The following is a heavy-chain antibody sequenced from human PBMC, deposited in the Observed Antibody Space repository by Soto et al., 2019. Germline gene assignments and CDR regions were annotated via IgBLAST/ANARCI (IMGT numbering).Heavy chain of an antibody. J-gene: IGHJ4*02. CDR2: INHSGAT. Sequence: QVQLQQWGAGLLKPSETLSLTCAVYGGSLSGYYWSWIRQPPGKGLEWIGEINHSGATHSNPSLHRRFSMSVDTSKNQFSLKVTSVSTADTAVYYCARGGMDPDQGDYAFDYWGQGTLVTVSS. CDR1: GGSLSGYY. V-gene: IGHV4-34*01. CDR3: ARGGMDPDQGDYAFDY. D-gene: IGHD4-17*01.